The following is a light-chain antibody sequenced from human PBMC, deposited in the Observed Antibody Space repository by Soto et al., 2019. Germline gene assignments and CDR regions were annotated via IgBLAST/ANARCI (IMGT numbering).Light chain of an antibody. CDR1: QSISSW. Sequence: DIQMTQSPSTLSASVGDRVTITCRASQSISSWLAWYQQKPGKAPKLLIYDASSLESGVPSRFSGSGSGTEFTLYISSLQPDDFAPYYCQQYNSYPYTFGQGTKLEIK. J-gene: IGKJ2*01. V-gene: IGKV1-5*01. CDR2: DAS. CDR3: QQYNSYPYT.